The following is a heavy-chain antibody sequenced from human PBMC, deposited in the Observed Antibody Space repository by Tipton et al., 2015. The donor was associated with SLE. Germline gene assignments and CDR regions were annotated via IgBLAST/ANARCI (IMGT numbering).Heavy chain of an antibody. J-gene: IGHJ2*01. CDR2: MNPSSGDT. CDR1: GGTFGSYV. CDR3: ARGQGSSWYFDL. V-gene: IGHV1-8*03. Sequence: QSGAEVKKPGSSVKISCTASGGTFGSYVMSWVRQATGQGLEWMGWMNPSSGDTGYAQKFQGRVTITRNTSISTAYMELSSLRSEDTAVYYCARGQGSSWYFDLWGRGTLVTVSS. D-gene: IGHD2-15*01.